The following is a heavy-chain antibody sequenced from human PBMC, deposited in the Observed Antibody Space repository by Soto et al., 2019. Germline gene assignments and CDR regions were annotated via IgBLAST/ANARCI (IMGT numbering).Heavy chain of an antibody. J-gene: IGHJ4*02. CDR1: GGTFSSYA. Sequence: QVQLVQSGAEVKKPGSSVKVSCKASGGTFSSYAISWVRQAPGQGLEWMGGIIPIFCTANYAQKFQGRVTITADESTSTAYMELSSLRSEDTAVYYCARVKEGSSGLMLPPNDYWGQGTLVTVSS. CDR2: IIPIFCTA. CDR3: ARVKEGSSGLMLPPNDY. D-gene: IGHD6-19*01. V-gene: IGHV1-69*01.